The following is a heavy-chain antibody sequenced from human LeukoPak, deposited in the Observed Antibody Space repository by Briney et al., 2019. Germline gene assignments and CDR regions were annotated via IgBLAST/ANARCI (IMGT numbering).Heavy chain of an antibody. Sequence: ASVKVSCKASGYTFTSYYMDWVRQAPGQGLEWMVIINPSGXSTSYAQKFQGRVTMTRDTSTSTVYMELSSMRSEDTAVYYCARDRVGGYDSSGYFSRTNAFDIWGQGTMVTVSS. V-gene: IGHV1-46*01. CDR3: ARDRVGGYDSSGYFSRTNAFDI. CDR1: GYTFTSYY. CDR2: INPSGXST. J-gene: IGHJ3*02. D-gene: IGHD3-22*01.